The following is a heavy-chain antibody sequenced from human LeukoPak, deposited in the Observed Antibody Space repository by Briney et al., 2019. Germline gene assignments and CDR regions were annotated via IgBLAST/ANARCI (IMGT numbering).Heavy chain of an antibody. CDR2: IKQDGSEK. D-gene: IGHD4-17*01. V-gene: IGHV3-7*01. CDR1: GFTFSIYV. Sequence: GGSLRLSCAASGFTFSIYVMNCVRQAPGKGLEWVANIKQDGSEKYYVDSVKGRFTISRDNPKNSLYLQMNSLRAEDTAVYYCARVGRTVTTYYYYYMDVWGKGTTVTISS. CDR3: ARVGRTVTTYYYYYMDV. J-gene: IGHJ6*03.